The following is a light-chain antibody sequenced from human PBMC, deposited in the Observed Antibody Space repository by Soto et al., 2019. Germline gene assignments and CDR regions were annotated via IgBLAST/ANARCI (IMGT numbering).Light chain of an antibody. CDR2: DAS. Sequence: EIVLTQSPATLSLSPGERATLSCRASQTISSYLLWYQQKPGQAPRLLIYDASNRATGTPDRFSGSGSETDFTLTISTLEPEDFAVYYCQQSYSTPPTFGGGTKVDIK. J-gene: IGKJ4*01. CDR3: QQSYSTPPT. CDR1: QTISSY. V-gene: IGKV3-11*01.